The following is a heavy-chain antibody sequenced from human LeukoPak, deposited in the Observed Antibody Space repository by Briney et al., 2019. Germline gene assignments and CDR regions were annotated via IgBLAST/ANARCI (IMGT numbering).Heavy chain of an antibody. CDR2: INPSGGST. CDR1: GYTFTSYY. Sequence: GASVKVSCKASGYTFTSYYMHWVRQAPGQGLEWMGIINPSGGSTSYAQKFQGRVTMTRDTSTSTVYMELSSLRSEDTAVYYCARDKRRTMVRGVIITFNYWGQGTLVTVSS. V-gene: IGHV1-46*01. J-gene: IGHJ4*02. D-gene: IGHD3-10*01. CDR3: ARDKRRTMVRGVIITFNY.